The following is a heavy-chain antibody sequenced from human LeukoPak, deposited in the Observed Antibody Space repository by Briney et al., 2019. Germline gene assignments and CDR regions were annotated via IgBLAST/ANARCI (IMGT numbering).Heavy chain of an antibody. J-gene: IGHJ4*02. CDR1: GFTFSTYA. D-gene: IGHD6-13*01. CDR2: ISYDGSNK. V-gene: IGHV3-30-3*02. Sequence: GGSLRLSCAASGFTFSTYAMHWVRQAPGKGLEWVAVISYDGSNKYYADSVKGRFTISRDNSKNTLYLQMNSLRAEDTAVYYCAKCQPAAGSYFDYWGQGTLVTVSS. CDR3: AKCQPAAGSYFDY.